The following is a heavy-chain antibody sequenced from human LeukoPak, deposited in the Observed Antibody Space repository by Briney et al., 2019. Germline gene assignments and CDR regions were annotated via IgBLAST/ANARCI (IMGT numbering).Heavy chain of an antibody. Sequence: SETLSLTCAVYGGSFSGYYWSWIRQPPGKGLEWIGETNHSGSTNYNPSLKSRVTISVDTSKNQFSLKLSSVTAADTAVYYCAREGVGRIQLWTRASPVRLYYFDYWGQGTLVTVSS. CDR1: GGSFSGYY. D-gene: IGHD5-18*01. J-gene: IGHJ4*02. CDR2: TNHSGST. V-gene: IGHV4-34*01. CDR3: AREGVGRIQLWTRASPVRLYYFDY.